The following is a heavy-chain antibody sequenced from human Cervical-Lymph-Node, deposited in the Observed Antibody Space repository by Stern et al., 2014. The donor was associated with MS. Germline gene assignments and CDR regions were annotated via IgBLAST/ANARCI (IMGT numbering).Heavy chain of an antibody. CDR3: AHRDDWQLDFAY. V-gene: IGHV2-5*02. D-gene: IGHD6-6*01. J-gene: IGHJ4*02. CDR2: IYWDDDT. CDR1: GFSLTTNGVA. Sequence: QVPLQESGPPLVIPTQTLTLTCTFSGFSLTTNGVAVGWIPPPPGKALEWLALIYWDDDTRYSPSLKSRLTITKDTSKNQVLLTMTNVEPVDTATYYCAHRDDWQLDFAYWGQGILVTVSS.